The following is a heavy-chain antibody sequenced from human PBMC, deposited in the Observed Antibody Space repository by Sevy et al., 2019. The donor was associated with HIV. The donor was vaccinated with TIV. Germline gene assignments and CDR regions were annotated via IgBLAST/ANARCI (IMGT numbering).Heavy chain of an antibody. Sequence: GGSPRLSCAASGFTFSSYWMSWVRRAPGKGLEWVANIKQDGSEKNYGESVKGRFTIARDNVKKSLYLQMNSLRAEDTAVYYCARAPGDGDSLYYFDYWGQGTLVTVSS. V-gene: IGHV3-7*01. CDR1: GFTFSSYW. J-gene: IGHJ4*02. CDR2: IKQDGSEK. D-gene: IGHD4-17*01. CDR3: ARAPGDGDSLYYFDY.